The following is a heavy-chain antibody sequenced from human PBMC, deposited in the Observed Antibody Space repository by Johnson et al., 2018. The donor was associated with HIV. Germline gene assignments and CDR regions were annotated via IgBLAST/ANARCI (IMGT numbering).Heavy chain of an antibody. CDR1: GFIFDEYD. J-gene: IGHJ3*02. CDR2: ISWNGATP. Sequence: VQLVESGGGVARPGGSLRLSCEGSGFIFDEYDMSWVRQTPGKGLEWVSGISWNGATPRSADSVKGRFTISRDNAKAFLYLQMNSLRAEDTALYYCARAYMSSGSYYDAFDIWGQGTMVIVSS. V-gene: IGHV3-20*04. CDR3: ARAYMSSGSYYDAFDI. D-gene: IGHD1-26*01.